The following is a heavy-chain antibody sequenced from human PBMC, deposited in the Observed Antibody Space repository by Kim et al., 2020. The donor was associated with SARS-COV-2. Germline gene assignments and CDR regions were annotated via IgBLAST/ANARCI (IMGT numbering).Heavy chain of an antibody. Sequence: SETLSLTCTVSGGSISSSGYYWTWIRQSPGEGLEWIGSIHYSGSTYYNPSLKSRITISVDTSKNQFSLDLSSVTAADTAVYYCARRGAVAGNPVYDYWSQGTLVTVSS. CDR3: ARRGAVAGNPVYDY. V-gene: IGHV4-39*01. CDR1: GGSISSSGYY. J-gene: IGHJ4*02. D-gene: IGHD6-19*01. CDR2: IHYSGST.